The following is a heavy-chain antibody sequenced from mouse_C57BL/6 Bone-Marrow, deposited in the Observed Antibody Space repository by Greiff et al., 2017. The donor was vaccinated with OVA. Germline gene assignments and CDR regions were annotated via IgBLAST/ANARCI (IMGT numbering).Heavy chain of an antibody. CDR3: ARCYYGSPWFAY. Sequence: QVQLQQSGPELVKPGASVKISCKASDYSFTSYYIHWVKQRPGQRLEWIGWIYPGSGNTKYNEKFKAKATLTADTSSSTAYMQLSSLTSEDSAVYYCARCYYGSPWFAYWGQGTLVTVSA. CDR1: DYSFTSYY. CDR2: IYPGSGNT. D-gene: IGHD1-1*01. V-gene: IGHV1-66*01. J-gene: IGHJ3*01.